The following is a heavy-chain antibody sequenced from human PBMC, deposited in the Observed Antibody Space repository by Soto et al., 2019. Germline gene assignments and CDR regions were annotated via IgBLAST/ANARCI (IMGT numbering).Heavy chain of an antibody. D-gene: IGHD1-1*01. J-gene: IGHJ4*02. CDR3: ARGLVVWNDGTLGDPRGQYYFDY. Sequence: QSPTLSLTCAVYGGSFSGYYWSWIRQPPGKGLEWIGEINHSGSTNYNPSLKSRVTISVDTSKNQFSLKLSSVTAADTAVYYCARGLVVWNDGTLGDPRGQYYFDYWGQGTLVTVSS. CDR2: INHSGST. CDR1: GGSFSGYY. V-gene: IGHV4-34*01.